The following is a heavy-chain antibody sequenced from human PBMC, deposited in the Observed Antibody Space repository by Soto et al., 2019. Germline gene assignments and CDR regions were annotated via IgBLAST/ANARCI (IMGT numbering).Heavy chain of an antibody. V-gene: IGHV1-18*01. Sequence: QVQLVQSGVEVMEPGASVKVSCKPVRYSFTNYGVSSVRQAPGQGLEWMGRITTYNGSTDYAQKFQGRINMTTDASTSTAYMELGRLRSDDTAIYYCARAVPGYGMDVWGQVTTVTVSS. CDR3: ARAVPGYGMDV. CDR2: ITTYNGST. J-gene: IGHJ6*02. CDR1: RYSFTNYG.